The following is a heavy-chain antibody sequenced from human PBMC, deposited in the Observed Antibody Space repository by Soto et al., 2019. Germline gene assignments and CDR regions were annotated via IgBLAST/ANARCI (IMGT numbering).Heavy chain of an antibody. CDR3: ARDASSGYRLKKNWFDP. Sequence: SVKVSCKASGGTFSSYAISWVRQAPGQGLEWMGGIIPIFGTANYAQKFQGRVTITADKSTSTAYMELSSLRSEDAAVYYCARDASSGYRLKKNWFDPWGQGTLVTVSS. D-gene: IGHD3-22*01. J-gene: IGHJ5*02. CDR1: GGTFSSYA. CDR2: IIPIFGTA. V-gene: IGHV1-69*06.